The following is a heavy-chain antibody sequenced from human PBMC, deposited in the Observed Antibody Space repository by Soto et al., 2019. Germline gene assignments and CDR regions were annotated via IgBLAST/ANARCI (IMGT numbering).Heavy chain of an antibody. D-gene: IGHD3-10*01. V-gene: IGHV4-30-4*02. CDR2: IYYSGST. CDR3: AAFAGSGTRESLDY. Sequence: SETLSLTCTVSGGSISSGDYYWSWIRQPPGKGLEWIGYIYYSGSTYYNPSLKSRVTISVDTSKNQFSLKLSSVNAADTAVYYCAAFAGSGTRESLDYWGQGTLVTVSS. CDR1: GGSISSGDYY. J-gene: IGHJ4*02.